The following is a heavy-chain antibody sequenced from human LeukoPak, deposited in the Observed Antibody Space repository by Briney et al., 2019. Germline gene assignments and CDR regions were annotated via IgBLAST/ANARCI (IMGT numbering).Heavy chain of an antibody. D-gene: IGHD3-22*01. J-gene: IGHJ4*02. CDR2: IIPILGIA. CDR3: ATDLYEGSSGYYCPVY. Sequence: APVKVSCKASGGTFSSYAISWVRQAPGQGLEWMGRIIPILGIANYAQKFQGRVTITADKSTSTAYMELSSLRSEDTAVYYCATDLYEGSSGYYCPVYWGQGTLVTVSS. CDR1: GGTFSSYA. V-gene: IGHV1-69*04.